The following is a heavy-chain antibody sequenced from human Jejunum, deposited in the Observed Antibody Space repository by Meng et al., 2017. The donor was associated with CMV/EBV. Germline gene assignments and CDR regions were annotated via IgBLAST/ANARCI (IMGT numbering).Heavy chain of an antibody. Sequence: ASTTTGGHFWSWVRQPLGKRLELIGYVANSGSADYNPSFQSRVTLSAYTSVNPFSLRLTSVTAADTAVYYCARTHGGYHLDYSFDVWGQGTTVTVSS. CDR3: ARTHGGYHLDYSFDV. V-gene: IGHV4-31*02. J-gene: IGHJ6*02. CDR2: VANSGSA. CDR1: ASTTTGGHF. D-gene: IGHD5-12*01.